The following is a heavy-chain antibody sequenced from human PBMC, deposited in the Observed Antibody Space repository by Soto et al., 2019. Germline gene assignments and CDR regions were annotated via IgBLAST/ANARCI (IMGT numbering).Heavy chain of an antibody. J-gene: IGHJ4*02. V-gene: IGHV1-69*01. Sequence: QVQLVQSGAEVKKPGSSVKVSCKASGGTFSSYAISWVRQAPGQGLEWMGGIIPIFGTANYAQKFQGRVTIPADESTSTGYMELSSLGSGDTAVYYCARAGVRGYSYGLTGGGRYYFDYWGQGTLVTVSS. CDR3: ARAGVRGYSYGLTGGGRYYFDY. CDR2: IIPIFGTA. CDR1: GGTFSSYA. D-gene: IGHD5-18*01.